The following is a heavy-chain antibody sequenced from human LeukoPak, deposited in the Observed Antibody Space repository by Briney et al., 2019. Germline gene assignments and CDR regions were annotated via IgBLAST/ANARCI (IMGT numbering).Heavy chain of an antibody. D-gene: IGHD6-19*01. CDR3: ARDARIAVAGTTHFQH. V-gene: IGHV3-7*01. Sequence: SGGSLRLSCAASGFTFSDYYMSWVRQAPGKGLEWVANIKQDGSEKYYVDSVKGRFTISRDNAKNSLYLQMNSLRAEDTAVYYCARDARIAVAGTTHFQHWGQGTLVTVSS. CDR2: IKQDGSEK. J-gene: IGHJ1*01. CDR1: GFTFSDYY.